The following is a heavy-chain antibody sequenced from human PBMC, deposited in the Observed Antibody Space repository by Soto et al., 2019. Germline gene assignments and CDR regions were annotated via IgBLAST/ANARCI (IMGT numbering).Heavy chain of an antibody. J-gene: IGHJ4*02. D-gene: IGHD3-22*01. CDR3: ARDYINRRIVVVRDY. CDR2: ISSSSSYI. CDR1: GFTFSSYS. Sequence: PGGSLRLSCAASGFTFSSYSMNWVRQAPGKGLEWVSSISSSSSYIYYSDSVKGRFTISRDNAKNSLYLQMNSLRAEDTAVYYCARDYINRRIVVVRDYWGQGTLVTVSS. V-gene: IGHV3-21*01.